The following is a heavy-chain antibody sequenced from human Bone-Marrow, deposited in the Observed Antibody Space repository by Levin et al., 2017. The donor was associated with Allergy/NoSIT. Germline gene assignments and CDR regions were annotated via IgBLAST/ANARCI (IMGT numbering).Heavy chain of an antibody. Sequence: SETLSLTCTVSGDSINNYFWSWIRQPPGKGLEWIGYISHSGSTRYNPSLRSRVSISVDTSKNHFSLKLNSVTAADTAVYYCARFFSSHHSGGYYQPNYFDYWGQGTLVTVSS. CDR3: ARFFSSHHSGGYYQPNYFDY. CDR2: ISHSGST. J-gene: IGHJ4*02. CDR1: GDSINNYF. V-gene: IGHV4-59*08. D-gene: IGHD3-22*01.